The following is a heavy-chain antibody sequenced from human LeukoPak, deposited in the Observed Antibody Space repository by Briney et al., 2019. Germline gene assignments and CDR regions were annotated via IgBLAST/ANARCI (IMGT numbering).Heavy chain of an antibody. J-gene: IGHJ3*02. CDR2: IFWSGST. CDR1: GGSVRSSTFY. Sequence: PSETLSLTCTVTGGSVRSSTFYWGWLPQPPGKGLEYIVNIFWSGSTYHNPSLKSRITISVYTSQNHFSLRRRAVTAAAAAVYYCAKTGGATHYEEFWSGRTDAFDIWDQGTMVTVSA. CDR3: AKTGGATHYEEFWSGRTDAFDI. D-gene: IGHD3-3*01. V-gene: IGHV4-39*02.